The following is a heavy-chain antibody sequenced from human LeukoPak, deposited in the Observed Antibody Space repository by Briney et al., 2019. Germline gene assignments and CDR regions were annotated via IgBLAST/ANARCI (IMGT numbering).Heavy chain of an antibody. Sequence: GASLRLSCAASGFAFSNYAMSWVRQAPGKGLEWVSAITGSGGDTYYADSVKGRFTISRDNSKNTVFLQMNSLRAEDTAVYYCAKWGDYDVLTGYYVSDYWGQGTLVTVSS. CDR2: ITGSGGDT. D-gene: IGHD3-9*01. CDR1: GFAFSNYA. J-gene: IGHJ4*02. CDR3: AKWGDYDVLTGYYVSDY. V-gene: IGHV3-23*01.